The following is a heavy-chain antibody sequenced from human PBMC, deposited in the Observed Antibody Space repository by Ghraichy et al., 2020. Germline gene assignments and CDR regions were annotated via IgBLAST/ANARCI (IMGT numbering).Heavy chain of an antibody. CDR1: GYTFTSYG. Sequence: ASEKVSCKASGYTFTSYGISWVRQAPGQGLEWMGWISAYNGNTNYAQKLQGRVTMTTDTSTSTAYMELRSLRSDDTAVYYCAATPDTMFYYYYGMDVWGQGTTVTVSS. CDR3: AATPDTMFYYYYGMDV. J-gene: IGHJ6*02. D-gene: IGHD2-15*01. V-gene: IGHV1-18*01. CDR2: ISAYNGNT.